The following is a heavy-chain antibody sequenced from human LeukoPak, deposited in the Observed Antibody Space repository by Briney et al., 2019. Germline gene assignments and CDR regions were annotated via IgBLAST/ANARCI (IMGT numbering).Heavy chain of an antibody. CDR1: GGSFGGYY. Sequence: SETLSLTCAVYGGSFGGYYWSWIRQPPGKGLEWIGEINHSGSTNYNPSLKSRVTISVDTSKNQFSLKLSSVTAADTAVYYCARVSSPTIVVVPAAIGRYFDYWGQGTLVTVSS. CDR2: INHSGST. CDR3: ARVSSPTIVVVPAAIGRYFDY. J-gene: IGHJ4*02. D-gene: IGHD2-2*01. V-gene: IGHV4-34*01.